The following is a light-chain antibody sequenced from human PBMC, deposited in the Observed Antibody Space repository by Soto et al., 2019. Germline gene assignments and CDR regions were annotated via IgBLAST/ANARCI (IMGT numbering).Light chain of an antibody. V-gene: IGLV2-14*01. CDR2: EVS. CDR3: SSYTSFSTYV. Sequence: QSALTQPASVSGSPGQSITISCTGTSSDVGGYNYLSWYQQHPGKAPKLMIYEVSNRPSGVSNRFSGSKSDNTASLTISGLQAEDEADYYCSSYTSFSTYVFGTGTKVTVL. J-gene: IGLJ1*01. CDR1: SSDVGGYNY.